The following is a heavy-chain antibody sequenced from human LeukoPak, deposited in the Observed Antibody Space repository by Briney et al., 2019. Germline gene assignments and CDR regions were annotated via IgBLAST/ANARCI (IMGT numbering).Heavy chain of an antibody. CDR1: GYIFTDYY. CDR3: ARASCSGGSCYLFDY. J-gene: IGHJ4*02. Sequence: ASVKVSCKASGYIFTDYYMHWVRQAPGQELGWMGRINPNSGGTNYAQKFQGWVTMTRDTSISTAYMELSRLRSDDTAVYYCARASCSGGSCYLFDYWGQGTLVTVSS. D-gene: IGHD2-15*01. CDR2: INPNSGGT. V-gene: IGHV1-2*04.